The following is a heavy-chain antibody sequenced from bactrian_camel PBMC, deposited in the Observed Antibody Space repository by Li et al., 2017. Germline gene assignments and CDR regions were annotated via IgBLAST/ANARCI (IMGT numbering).Heavy chain of an antibody. V-gene: IGHV3S6*01. CDR3: GADPFGFRRRGGSWYALPADFQY. CDR1: GYTYSSYYKTYC. J-gene: IGHJ4*01. Sequence: HVQLVESGGGTAQPGRSLRLSCAASGYTYSSYYKTYCMGWFRQAPGKEREGVAAIDRYGVTVYSDSVKGRFTISRDDAKNTLYLQMNSLKPEDTATYYCGADPFGFRRRGGSWYALPADFQYWGQGTQVTVS. CDR2: IDRYGVT. D-gene: IGHD6*01.